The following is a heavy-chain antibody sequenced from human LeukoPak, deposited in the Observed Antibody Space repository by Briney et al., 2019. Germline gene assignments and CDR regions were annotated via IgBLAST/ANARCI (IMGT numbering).Heavy chain of an antibody. D-gene: IGHD3-10*02. Sequence: GGSLRLSCAASGFTFSAYSMNWVRQAPGKGLEWLSYISPRSTTISFAECVKGRFTISRDDAKNSLYLQMNSLRDEDTAVYYCSRDTSNIPMVGMNWFDLWGQGTLLSVSS. CDR3: SRDTSNIPMVGMNWFDL. CDR2: ISPRSTTI. CDR1: GFTFSAYS. J-gene: IGHJ5*02. V-gene: IGHV3-48*02.